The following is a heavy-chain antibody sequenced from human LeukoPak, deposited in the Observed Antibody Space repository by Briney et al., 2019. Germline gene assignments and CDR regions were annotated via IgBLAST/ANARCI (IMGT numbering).Heavy chain of an antibody. J-gene: IGHJ4*02. V-gene: IGHV3-23*01. CDR1: GLTLSNYG. D-gene: IGHD3-22*01. CDR2: ISTRGGRT. Sequence: GGSLRLSCAVSGLTLSNYGMSWVRPAPGKGLEWVAGISTRGGRTTYAASVKGRFTISRDNPKNTIYLQINSLRADDTSVYLCAKRGVVIRVILVGFHKEAYYFDSWGQGALVTVSS. CDR3: AKRGVVIRVILVGFHKEAYYFDS.